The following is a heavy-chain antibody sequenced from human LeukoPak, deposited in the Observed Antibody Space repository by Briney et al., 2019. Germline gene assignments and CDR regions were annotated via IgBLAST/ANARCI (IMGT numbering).Heavy chain of an antibody. D-gene: IGHD2-2*01. J-gene: IGHJ5*02. CDR2: INPNSGGT. V-gene: IGHV1-2*04. Sequence: ASVKVSCKASGYTFTGYYMHWVRQAPGQGLEWMGWINPNSGGTNYAQKFQGWVTMTRDTSISTAYMELSRLRSDDTAVYYCARESCSSTSCYGWFDAWGQGTLVTVSS. CDR3: ARESCSSTSCYGWFDA. CDR1: GYTFTGYY.